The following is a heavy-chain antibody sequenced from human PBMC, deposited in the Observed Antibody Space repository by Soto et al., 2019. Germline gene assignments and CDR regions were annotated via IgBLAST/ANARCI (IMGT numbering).Heavy chain of an antibody. D-gene: IGHD3-22*01. Sequence: SETLSLTCTVSGGSISSYYWSWIRQPPGKGLEWIGYIYYSGSTNYNPSLKSRVTISVDTSKNQFSLKLSSVTAADTAVYYCARVRGNCYDSSGYYYGEYYFDYWGQGTLVTVSS. V-gene: IGHV4-59*01. CDR1: GGSISSYY. J-gene: IGHJ4*02. CDR3: ARVRGNCYDSSGYYYGEYYFDY. CDR2: IYYSGST.